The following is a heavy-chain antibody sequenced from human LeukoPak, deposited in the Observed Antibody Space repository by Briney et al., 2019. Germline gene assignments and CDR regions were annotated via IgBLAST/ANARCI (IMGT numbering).Heavy chain of an antibody. J-gene: IGHJ6*02. Sequence: PSETLSLTCAVYGGPFSGYYWSWIRQPPGKGLEWIGEINHSGSTNYNPSLKSRVTISVDTSKNQFSLKLSSVTAADTAVYYCASVDSSSHYYYYYYGMDVWGQGTTVTVSS. CDR3: ASVDSSSHYYYYYYGMDV. CDR2: INHSGST. CDR1: GGPFSGYY. D-gene: IGHD6-6*01. V-gene: IGHV4-34*01.